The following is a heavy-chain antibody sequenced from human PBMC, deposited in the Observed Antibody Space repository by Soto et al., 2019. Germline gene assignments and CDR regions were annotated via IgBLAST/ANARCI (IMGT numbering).Heavy chain of an antibody. J-gene: IGHJ4*01. D-gene: IGHD2-8*01. CDR3: ARLMGTAFDL. CDR1: GLPFSDNY. Sequence: GGSLILSCAASGLPFSDNYMDWVRPAPGKGLEWVGRARNKVSSYTTAYAASVKGRFTISRDDSKNSLYLQMNSLKAEDTAVYFCARLMGTAFDLWGHGTRVNVSA. CDR2: ARNKVSSYTT. V-gene: IGHV3-72*01.